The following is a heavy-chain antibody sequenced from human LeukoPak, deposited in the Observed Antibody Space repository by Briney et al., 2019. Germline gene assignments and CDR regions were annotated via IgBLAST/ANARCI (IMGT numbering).Heavy chain of an antibody. V-gene: IGHV3-48*01. CDR3: VRDLNDLFDY. CDR1: GFTFSSFI. CDR2: IRSDSSTT. D-gene: IGHD1-1*01. J-gene: IGHJ4*02. Sequence: GGSLTLSCAASGFTFSSFIINWVRQAPGEGLEWVSNIRSDSSTTWYADSVTGRFTVCRDNAMNSLYLQLTRLTGEDTAVYYCVRDLNDLFDYWGQGTLVTVSS.